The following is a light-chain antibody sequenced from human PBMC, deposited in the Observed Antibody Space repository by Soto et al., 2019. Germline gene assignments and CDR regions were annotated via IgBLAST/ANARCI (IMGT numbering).Light chain of an antibody. V-gene: IGKV3D-20*02. CDR1: QSVSSSY. CDR2: GAS. Sequence: EIVLTQSPGTLSLSPGERATLSCRASQSVSSSYLAWCQQKPGQAPRLLIYGASSRATGVPARFSWHGSGTDFALPSSSLEPEDFEVYYCQQRSNWPPVTFGPGTKVDIK. J-gene: IGKJ1*01. CDR3: QQRSNWPPVT.